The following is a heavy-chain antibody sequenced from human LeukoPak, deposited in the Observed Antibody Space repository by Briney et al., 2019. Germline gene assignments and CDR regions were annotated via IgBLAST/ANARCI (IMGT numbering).Heavy chain of an antibody. CDR3: AKDLECSSTNCYPDY. CDR2: ISGSSGST. V-gene: IGHV3-23*01. J-gene: IGHJ4*02. CDR1: GFTFSSSA. D-gene: IGHD2-2*01. Sequence: PGGSLRLSCAASGFTFSSSAMSWVRQAPGKGLEWVSAISGSSGSTYYADSVKGRFTISRDNSKNTLYLQMNSLRAEDTAVYYCAKDLECSSTNCYPDYWGQGTMVTVSS.